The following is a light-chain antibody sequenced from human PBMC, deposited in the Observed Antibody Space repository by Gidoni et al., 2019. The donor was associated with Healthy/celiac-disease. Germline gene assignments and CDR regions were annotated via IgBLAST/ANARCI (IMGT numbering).Light chain of an antibody. CDR2: HAS. CDR1: QGINSA. CDR3: HHSNSYPQT. Sequence: AIQLTQPPSSLSASVGDRVTITCRASQGINSALAWYQQKPGKAPDLLIYHASTLESGVPSRFSGSGAGTDFTLTISSLQPEDFATYYCHHSNSYPQTFGQGTKVEIK. J-gene: IGKJ1*01. V-gene: IGKV1-13*02.